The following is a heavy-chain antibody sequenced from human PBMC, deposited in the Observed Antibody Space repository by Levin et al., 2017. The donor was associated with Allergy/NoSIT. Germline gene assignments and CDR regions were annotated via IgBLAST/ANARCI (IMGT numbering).Heavy chain of an antibody. CDR2: TYYRSKWYN. CDR1: GDSFSSNSAT. D-gene: IGHD6-19*01. CDR3: ARGRGDIAVAGTTHFDY. Sequence: SQTLSLTCAISGDSFSSNSATWNWIRQSPSRGLEWLGRTYYRSKWYNDYAVSVKSRITINPDTSKNQFSLQLNSVTPEDTAVYYCARGRGDIAVAGTTHFDYWGQGTLVTVSS. V-gene: IGHV6-1*01. J-gene: IGHJ4*02.